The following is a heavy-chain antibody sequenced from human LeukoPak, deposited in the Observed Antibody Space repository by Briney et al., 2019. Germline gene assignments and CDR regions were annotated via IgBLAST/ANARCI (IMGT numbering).Heavy chain of an antibody. CDR2: IIPILGIA. D-gene: IGHD1/OR15-1a*01. V-gene: IGHV1-69*04. J-gene: IGHJ6*02. CDR1: GGTFSSYA. Sequence: ASVKVSCKASGGTFSSYAISWVRQAPGQGLEWMGRIIPILGIANYAQKFQGRVTITADKSTSTAYMELSSLRSEDTAVYYCARDSICQAGTTLVYYYYYGMDVWGQGTTVTVSS. CDR3: ARDSICQAGTTLVYYYYYGMDV.